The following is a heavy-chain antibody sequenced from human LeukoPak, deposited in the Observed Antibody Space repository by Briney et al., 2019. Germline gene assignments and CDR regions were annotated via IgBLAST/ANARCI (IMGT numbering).Heavy chain of an antibody. D-gene: IGHD3-3*01. CDR3: ARQSARKSITVFGVVPRWFDP. CDR2: IYYSGST. V-gene: IGHV4-39*01. Sequence: SETLSLTCTVSGGSISSSSYYWGWIRQPPGKGLEWIGSIYYSGSTYYNPSLKSRVTISVDTSKNQFSLKLSSVTAADTAVYYCARQSARKSITVFGVVPRWFDPWGQGTLVTVSS. J-gene: IGHJ5*02. CDR1: GGSISSSSYY.